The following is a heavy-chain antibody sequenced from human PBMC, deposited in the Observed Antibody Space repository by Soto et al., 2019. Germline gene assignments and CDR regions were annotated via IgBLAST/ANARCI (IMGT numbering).Heavy chain of an antibody. CDR3: ARDTMDYYYGMDA. Sequence: PGGSLRLSCAASGFTFSSYGMHWVRQAPGKGLEWVAVIWYDGSNKYYADSVKGRFTISRDNSKNTLYLQMNSLRAEDTAVYYCARDTMDYYYGMDAWGQGTTVTVSS. V-gene: IGHV3-33*01. D-gene: IGHD3-3*01. J-gene: IGHJ6*02. CDR2: IWYDGSNK. CDR1: GFTFSSYG.